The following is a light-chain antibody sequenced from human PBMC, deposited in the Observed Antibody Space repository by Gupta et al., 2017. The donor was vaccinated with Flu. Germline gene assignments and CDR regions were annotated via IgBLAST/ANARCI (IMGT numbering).Light chain of an antibody. Sequence: SYELIQSPSVSVSPGQTASISCSGDHLGEKFSSWYQLRPGQSPVLFIYKNNRGPSGIPERFSGSNSGNTATLTISGTQALDEADYYCQTWDNRNVVFGGGTKLTVL. V-gene: IGLV3-1*01. J-gene: IGLJ3*02. CDR1: HLGEKF. CDR3: QTWDNRNVV. CDR2: KNN.